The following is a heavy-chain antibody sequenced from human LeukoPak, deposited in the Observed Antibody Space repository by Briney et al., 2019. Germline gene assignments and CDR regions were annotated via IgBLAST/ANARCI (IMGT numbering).Heavy chain of an antibody. CDR1: GFSFSNAW. Sequence: GGSLRLSCATSGFSFSNAWMNWVRQAPGKGLEWVSAISGSGGSTYYADSVKGRFTISRDNSRNTLYLQMNSLRAEDTAVYYCAKGGEELLWFGELLQAEYFDYWGQGTLVTVSS. CDR2: ISGSGGST. CDR3: AKGGEELLWFGELLQAEYFDY. J-gene: IGHJ4*02. D-gene: IGHD3-10*01. V-gene: IGHV3-23*01.